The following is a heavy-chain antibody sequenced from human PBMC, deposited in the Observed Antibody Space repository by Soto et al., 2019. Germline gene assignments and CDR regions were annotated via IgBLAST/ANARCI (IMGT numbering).Heavy chain of an antibody. D-gene: IGHD3-22*01. CDR1: GFTFSSYG. V-gene: IGHV3-33*01. CDR3: ARDSTYYYDSSGYRPLYYYYGMDV. J-gene: IGHJ6*02. Sequence: GGSLRLSSAASGFTFSSYGMHWVRQAPGKGLEWVAVIWYDGSNKYYADSVKGRFTISRDNSKNTLYLQMNSLRAEDTAVYYCARDSTYYYDSSGYRPLYYYYGMDVWGQGTTVTVS. CDR2: IWYDGSNK.